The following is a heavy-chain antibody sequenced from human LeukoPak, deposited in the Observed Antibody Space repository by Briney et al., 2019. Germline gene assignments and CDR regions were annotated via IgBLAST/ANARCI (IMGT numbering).Heavy chain of an antibody. CDR2: INPSGGST. CDR1: GYTFTSYY. CDR3: ARDSGGSGYFDPIDPNFDY. V-gene: IGHV1-46*01. J-gene: IGHJ4*02. Sequence: ASVKVSCKASGYTFTSYYMHWVRQAPGQGLEWMGIINPSGGSTSYAQKFQGRVTMTRDTSTSTVYMELSSLRSEDTAVYYCARDSGGSGYFDPIDPNFDYWGQGTLVTVSS. D-gene: IGHD2-15*01.